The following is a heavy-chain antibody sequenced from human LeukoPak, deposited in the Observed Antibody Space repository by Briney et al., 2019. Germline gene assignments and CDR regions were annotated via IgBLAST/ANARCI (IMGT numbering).Heavy chain of an antibody. Sequence: GESLKISCAASGFTFSSYAMSWVRQAPGKGLEWVSGISGSGGSTYYAASVKGRFTISRDNSKNTLYLQMNSLRADDTAVYYCAKAWGSGWYLDYWGQGTLVTVSS. V-gene: IGHV3-23*01. CDR3: AKAWGSGWYLDY. J-gene: IGHJ4*02. CDR1: GFTFSSYA. CDR2: ISGSGGST. D-gene: IGHD6-19*01.